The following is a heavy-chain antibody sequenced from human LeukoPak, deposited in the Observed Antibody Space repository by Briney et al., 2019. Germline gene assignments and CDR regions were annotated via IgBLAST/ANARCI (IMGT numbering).Heavy chain of an antibody. CDR1: GGSIRSYY. Sequence: SETLSLTCTVSGGSIRSYYWSWIRQAPGKGLEWIGYTSYSGSGDTNYNPSRQSRVTFSIDTSRNQFSLNLNSVTAADTAVYYCARSYDSSGYYYGFESWGQGTLVTVSS. V-gene: IGHV4-59*01. J-gene: IGHJ4*02. D-gene: IGHD3-22*01. CDR3: ARSYDSSGYYYGFES. CDR2: TSYSGSGDT.